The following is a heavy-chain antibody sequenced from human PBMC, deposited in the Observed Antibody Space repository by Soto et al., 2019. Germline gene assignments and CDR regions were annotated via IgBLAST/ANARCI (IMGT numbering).Heavy chain of an antibody. CDR3: VSQRTTVPTQAYFDY. J-gene: IGHJ4*02. CDR2: VYYRGRS. CDR1: GGSVTNSSYY. Sequence: SETLSLTCTVSGGSVTNSSYYWCWIRQSPGKGLEWIGSVYYRGRSYSKSSVKSRVTISVDTSKNRFSLSLNSVTASDTAVYFCVSQRTTVPTQAYFDYWGPGALVTVSS. D-gene: IGHD4-17*01. V-gene: IGHV4-39*01.